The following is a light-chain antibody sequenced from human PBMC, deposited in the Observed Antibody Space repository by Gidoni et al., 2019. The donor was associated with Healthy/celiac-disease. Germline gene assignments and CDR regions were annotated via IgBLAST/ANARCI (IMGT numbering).Light chain of an antibody. CDR1: QSVSSSY. CDR2: GAS. J-gene: IGKJ2*02. V-gene: IGKV3-20*01. Sequence: EIVLTQSPGTLSLSPGERATLSCRASQSVSSSYLAWYQQKPGQAPRLLIYGASSRATGIPDRFSGSGSGTDFTLTISRLEPEDFAVYYCQQYGSSTLSTFXQXTKLEIK. CDR3: QQYGSSTLST.